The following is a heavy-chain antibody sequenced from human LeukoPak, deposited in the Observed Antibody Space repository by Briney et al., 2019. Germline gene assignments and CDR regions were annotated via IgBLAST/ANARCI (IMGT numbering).Heavy chain of an antibody. V-gene: IGHV1-69*06. J-gene: IGHJ4*02. CDR3: ARGLTDIVVVPAATYFDY. Sequence: SVKVSCKASGGTFTSYAISWVRQAPGQGLEWMGWIIPIFGTANYAQKFQGRVTITADKSTSTAYMELSSLRSEDTAVYYCARGLTDIVVVPAATYFDYSGQGTLGTVSS. D-gene: IGHD2-2*01. CDR1: GGTFTSYA. CDR2: IIPIFGTA.